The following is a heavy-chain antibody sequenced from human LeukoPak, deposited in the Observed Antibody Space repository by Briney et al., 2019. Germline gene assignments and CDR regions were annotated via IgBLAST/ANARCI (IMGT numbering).Heavy chain of an antibody. CDR2: IIPILGIA. CDR1: GGTLSSYA. D-gene: IGHD3-10*01. CDR3: ARDRGVISAFDI. Sequence: SVKVSCKASGGTLSSYAISWVRQAPGQGLEWMGRIIPILGIANYAQEFQGRVTITADKSTSTAYMELSSLRSEDTAVYYCARDRGVISAFDIWGQGTMVTVSS. J-gene: IGHJ3*02. V-gene: IGHV1-69*04.